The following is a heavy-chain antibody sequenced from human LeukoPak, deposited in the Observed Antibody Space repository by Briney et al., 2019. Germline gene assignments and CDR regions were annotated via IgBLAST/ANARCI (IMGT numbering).Heavy chain of an antibody. V-gene: IGHV3-23*01. CDR1: GFTFSGDS. CDR3: AKDSFSHNGIYDALDI. CDR2: IGGGPV. D-gene: IGHD2-8*01. Sequence: QSGGSLRLPCAASGFTFSGDSMSWVRQPPGKGLEWVSTIGGGPVYYADSVKGRFTISRDDSKNTLFLQMNSLRAEDTAIYYCAKDSFSHNGIYDALDIWGQGTMVTVSS. J-gene: IGHJ3*02.